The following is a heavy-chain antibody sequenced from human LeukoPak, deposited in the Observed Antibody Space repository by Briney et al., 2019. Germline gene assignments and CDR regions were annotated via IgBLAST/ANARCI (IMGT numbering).Heavy chain of an antibody. CDR2: ISYDGSNK. CDR3: ARENGGRGYDFWSGYSDPRFGYYYYGMDV. V-gene: IGHV3-30-3*01. J-gene: IGHJ6*02. Sequence: GGSLRLSCAASGFTFSSYAMHWVRQAPGKGLEWVAVISYDGSNKYYADSVKGRFTISRDNSKNSLYLQMNSLRTEDTAVYYCARENGGRGYDFWSGYSDPRFGYYYYGMDVWGQGTTVTVSS. CDR1: GFTFSSYA. D-gene: IGHD3-3*01.